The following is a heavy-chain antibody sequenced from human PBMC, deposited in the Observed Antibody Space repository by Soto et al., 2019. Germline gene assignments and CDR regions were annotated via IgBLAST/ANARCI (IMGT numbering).Heavy chain of an antibody. CDR2: ISYDGSNK. CDR1: GFTFSSYA. CDR3: ARDSAPYKVGGLNMVRGNYYYYYGMDV. D-gene: IGHD3-10*01. Sequence: GGSLRLSCAASGFTFSSYAMHWVRQAPGKGLEWVAVISYDGSNKYYADSVKGRFTISRDNSKNTLYLQMNSLRAEDTAVHYCARDSAPYKVGGLNMVRGNYYYYYGMDVWGQGTTVTVSS. V-gene: IGHV3-30-3*01. J-gene: IGHJ6*02.